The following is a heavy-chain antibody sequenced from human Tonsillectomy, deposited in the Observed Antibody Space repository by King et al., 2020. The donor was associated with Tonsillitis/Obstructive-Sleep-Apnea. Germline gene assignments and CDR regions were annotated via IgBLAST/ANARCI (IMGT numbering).Heavy chain of an antibody. V-gene: IGHV3-30*04. CDR2: ISYDGSNK. J-gene: IGHJ4*02. Sequence: HVQLVESGGSVVRPGRSLRLSCAASEFTFSSYAMHWVRQAPGKGLEWVAVISYDGSNKHYADSVKGRFTISRDNSKNTLYLQMNSLRAEDTAVYYCARDRGWSCYPSRDFDSWGQGTLVTVSS. D-gene: IGHD3-3*01. CDR3: ARDRGWSCYPSRDFDS. CDR1: EFTFSSYA.